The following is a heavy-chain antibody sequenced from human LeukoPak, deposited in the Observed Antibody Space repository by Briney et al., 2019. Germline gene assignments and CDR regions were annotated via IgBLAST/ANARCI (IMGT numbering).Heavy chain of an antibody. Sequence: ASVKVSCKASGYTFTGYDMHWVRQAPGQGLEWMGRIRPSSGDTNYAQKFQGRVTMTRDTSITTAYVELSRLTSDDTATYYCARDPYIAGNYWGQGTLVTVSS. CDR3: ARDPYIAGNY. D-gene: IGHD3-10*01. CDR2: IRPSSGDT. J-gene: IGHJ4*02. V-gene: IGHV1-2*06. CDR1: GYTFTGYD.